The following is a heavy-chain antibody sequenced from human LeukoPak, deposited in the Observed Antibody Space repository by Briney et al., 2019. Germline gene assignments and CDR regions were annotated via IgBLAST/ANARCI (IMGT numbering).Heavy chain of an antibody. J-gene: IGHJ4*02. CDR1: GFTFSSYS. D-gene: IGHD3-22*01. Sequence: GGSLRLSCAASGFTFSSYSMNWVRQAPGKGLEWVSSISSSSSYIYYADSVKGRFTISRDNAKNSLYLQMNSLRAEDTAVYYCAGKPSYYYDSSGTARYFDYWGQGTLVTVSS. V-gene: IGHV3-21*01. CDR2: ISSSSSYI. CDR3: AGKPSYYYDSSGTARYFDY.